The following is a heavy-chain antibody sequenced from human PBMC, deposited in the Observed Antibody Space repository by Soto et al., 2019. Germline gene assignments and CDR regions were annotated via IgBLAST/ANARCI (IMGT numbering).Heavy chain of an antibody. CDR3: RFWSGYLIPPDY. V-gene: IGHV1-69*01. CDR1: GGTFSSYA. D-gene: IGHD3-3*01. J-gene: IGHJ4*02. CDR2: IIPILGTA. Sequence: QVPLVQSGAEVKKPGSSVKVSCKDSGGTFSSYAISWVRQAPGQGLVRMGGIIPILGTANYAQKFQGRVTITADEATSTAYMELSSLRSEDTAVYYCRFWSGYLIPPDYWGQGTLVTVSS.